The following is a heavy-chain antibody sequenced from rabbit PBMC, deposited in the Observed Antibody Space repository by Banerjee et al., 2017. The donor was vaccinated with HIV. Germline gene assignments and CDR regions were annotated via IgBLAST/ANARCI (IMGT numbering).Heavy chain of an antibody. CDR2: IYAGSSGST. D-gene: IGHD1-1*01. V-gene: IGHV1S45*01. CDR3: ASASSSGYYGYYFNL. Sequence: QEQLEESGGDLVKPEGSLTLTCTASGFSFSNNYVMCWVRQAPGKGLEWIACIYAGSSGSTYYTSWAKGRFTISKTSSTTVTLQMNSLTAADTATYFCASASSSGYYGYYFNLWGPGTLVTVS. J-gene: IGHJ4*01. CDR1: GFSFSNNYV.